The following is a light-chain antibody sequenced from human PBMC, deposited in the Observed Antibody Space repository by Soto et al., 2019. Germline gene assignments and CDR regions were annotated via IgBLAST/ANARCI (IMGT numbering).Light chain of an antibody. CDR3: QQYGTSPYT. CDR2: DVS. CDR1: QSVSWTY. V-gene: IGKV3-20*01. Sequence: EIVLTQSPGTLSLSPGERATLSCRASQSVSWTYLAWYQQKPGQAPRLLIYDVSTRATGIPDRFSGSGSGTDFTLTISRLEPEDFAVYYCQQYGTSPYTFGQGTKLEIK. J-gene: IGKJ2*01.